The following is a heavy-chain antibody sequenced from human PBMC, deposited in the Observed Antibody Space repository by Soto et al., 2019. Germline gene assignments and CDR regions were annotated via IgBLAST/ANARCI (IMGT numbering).Heavy chain of an antibody. CDR2: LSCFNGQT. V-gene: IGHV1-18*04. D-gene: IGHD5-18*01. J-gene: IGHJ4*02. CDR3: GRVDTCLDPFDY. CDR1: CHTFASHG. Sequence: GAPVKVSAKASCHTFASHGFSWVRQAPGQGLERMGWLSCFNGQTNHALKFQGRVTLTTDASPSTAHMELRSLRSDDTPMYDCGRVDTCLDPFDYWRQRTLVTVTS.